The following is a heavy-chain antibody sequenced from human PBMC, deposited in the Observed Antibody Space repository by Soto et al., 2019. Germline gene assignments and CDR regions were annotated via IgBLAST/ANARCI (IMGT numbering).Heavy chain of an antibody. CDR1: GGSISSGGYS. CDR2: LYHSGST. J-gene: IGHJ2*01. Sequence: QLPLQESGSGLVKPSQTLSLTCAVSGGSISSGGYSWGWIRQPPGKGLEWIGYLYHSGSTYYNPSLECRVTKSVDRCKNQSSLKLSFVTAADTAVYYCPSYFVGYFDLWGRGTLVTVSS. V-gene: IGHV4-30-2*01. CDR3: PSYFVGYFDL. D-gene: IGHD1-26*01.